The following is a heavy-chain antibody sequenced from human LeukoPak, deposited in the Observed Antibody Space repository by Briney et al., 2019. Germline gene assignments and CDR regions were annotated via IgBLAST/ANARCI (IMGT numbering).Heavy chain of an antibody. V-gene: IGHV1-3*01. CDR1: GYTFTSYA. J-gene: IGHJ4*02. D-gene: IGHD4-23*01. CDR3: ARETTVVTFDY. Sequence: WASVKVSCKASGYTFTSYAMHWVRQAPGQRLEWMGWINAGNGNTKYSQKFQGRVTITRDTSASTAYMELSSLRSEDTAVYYCARETTVVTFDYWGQGTLVTVSS. CDR2: INAGNGNT.